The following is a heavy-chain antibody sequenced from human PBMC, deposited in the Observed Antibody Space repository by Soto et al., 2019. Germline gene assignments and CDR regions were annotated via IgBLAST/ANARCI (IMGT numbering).Heavy chain of an antibody. CDR2: IKSKTDGGTT. D-gene: IGHD3-22*01. CDR3: PSRHYDSSGYYYFDY. Sequence: GGSLRLSCAASGFTFSNAWMSWVRQAPGKGLEWVGRIKSKTDGGTTDYAAPVKGRFTISRDDSKNTLYLQMNSLKTEETAFYYCPSRHYDSSGYYYFDYWGQGTLVTVSS. CDR1: GFTFSNAW. V-gene: IGHV3-15*01. J-gene: IGHJ4*02.